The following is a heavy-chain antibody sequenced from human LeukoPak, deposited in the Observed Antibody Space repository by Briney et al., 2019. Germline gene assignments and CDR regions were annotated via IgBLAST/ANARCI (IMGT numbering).Heavy chain of an antibody. CDR3: ARGNLDLRAFDT. V-gene: IGHV3-9*01. D-gene: IGHD3-3*01. J-gene: IGHJ3*02. CDR2: ISWNSGSI. CDR1: GFTFDDYA. Sequence: PGRSLRLSCATSGFTFDDYAMYWVRQDPGKGLEWVSGISWNSGSIVYADSVKGRFTISRDNAKNSLYLQMNSLRVEDTALYYCARGNLDLRAFDTWGQGTMVTVSS.